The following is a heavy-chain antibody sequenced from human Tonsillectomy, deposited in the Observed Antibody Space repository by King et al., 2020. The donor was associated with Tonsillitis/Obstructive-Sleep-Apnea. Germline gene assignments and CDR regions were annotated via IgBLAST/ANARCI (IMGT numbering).Heavy chain of an antibody. CDR2: IISGGGT. V-gene: IGHV3-64D*06. D-gene: IGHD1-1*01. CDR3: LNTPRTTGSTGNY. CDR1: GLTLSSHA. J-gene: IGHJ4*02. Sequence: VQLVESGGGLVQPGGSLRLSCSASGLTLSSHAMHWVRQAPGKGLEYVSSIISGGGTFYTDSVKGRFTVSRDISKNTLYLQMNSLRPEDTAVYYCLNTPRTTGSTGNYWGQGTMVTVSS.